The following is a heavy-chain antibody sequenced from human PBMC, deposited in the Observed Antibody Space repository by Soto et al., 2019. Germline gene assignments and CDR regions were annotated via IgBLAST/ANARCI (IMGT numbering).Heavy chain of an antibody. CDR2: INPNSGGT. CDR1: GYTFTGYY. D-gene: IGHD4-17*01. CDR3: ARIMTTVTTAFYYYGMDV. Sequence: GASVKVSCKASGYTFTGYYMHWVRQAPGQGPEWMGWINPNSGGTNYAQKFQGRVTMTRDTSISTAYMELSRLRSDDTAVYYCARIMTTVTTAFYYYGMDVWGQGTTVTVSS. V-gene: IGHV1-2*02. J-gene: IGHJ6*02.